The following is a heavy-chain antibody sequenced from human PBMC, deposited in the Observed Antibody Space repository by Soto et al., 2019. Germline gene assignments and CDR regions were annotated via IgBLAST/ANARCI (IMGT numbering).Heavy chain of an antibody. CDR1: GFTFSSTA. V-gene: IGHV3-23*01. CDR2: ISGNGGTT. CDR3: AHMTGFDY. J-gene: IGHJ4*02. D-gene: IGHD3-9*01. Sequence: EVQLLESGGALVQPGGSLRLSCAASGFTFSSTAMSWVRQAPGKGLEWVSTISGNGGTTYYADSVRGRLTISRDNSKNTVYLQMNSLTGDDTAVYYCAHMTGFDYWGQGTLVTVSS.